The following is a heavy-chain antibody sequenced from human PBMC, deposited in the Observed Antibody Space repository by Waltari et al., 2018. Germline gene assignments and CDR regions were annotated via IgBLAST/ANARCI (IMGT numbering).Heavy chain of an antibody. CDR1: RASIRISS. V-gene: IGHV4-59*01. J-gene: IGHJ5*02. CDR2: IYSRGSS. Sequence: QVQLQESGPGLVKPSETLSLPSTVSRASIRISSWSWIRKPPGKGLEWIGYIYSRGSSNYNPSLKSRVTISVDTSKNQFSLKLNSVTAADTAVYYCARVLRSAWGVWFDPWGPGTLVIVSS. CDR3: ARVLRSAWGVWFDP. D-gene: IGHD3-16*01.